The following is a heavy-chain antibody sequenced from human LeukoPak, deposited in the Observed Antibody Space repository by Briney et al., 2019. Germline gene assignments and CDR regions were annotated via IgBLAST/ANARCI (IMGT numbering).Heavy chain of an antibody. J-gene: IGHJ4*02. CDR1: GGTFSSYA. CDR3: ARNYYGSGSYEYYFDY. CDR2: IIPIFGTA. D-gene: IGHD3-10*01. V-gene: IGHV1-69*13. Sequence: ASVKVSCKASGGTFSSYAISWVRQAPGQGLEWMGGIIPIFGTANYAQKFQGRVTITADESTSTAYMELGSLRSEDTAVYYCARNYYGSGSYEYYFDYWGQGTLVTVSS.